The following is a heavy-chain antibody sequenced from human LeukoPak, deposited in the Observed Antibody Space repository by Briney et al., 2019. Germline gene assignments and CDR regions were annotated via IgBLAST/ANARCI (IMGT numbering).Heavy chain of an antibody. CDR3: ARTRYYYGSRSYGAPYYFDY. V-gene: IGHV4-39*01. Sequence: PSETLSLTCTVSGDSISSNSYYWGWIRQPPGKGLEWIGSIYYSGSTYYNPSLKNRLTISVDTSKNQFSLKLSSVTAADTAVYHCARTRYYYGSRSYGAPYYFDYWGQGTLVTVSS. CDR1: GDSISSNSYY. D-gene: IGHD3-10*01. J-gene: IGHJ4*02. CDR2: IYYSGST.